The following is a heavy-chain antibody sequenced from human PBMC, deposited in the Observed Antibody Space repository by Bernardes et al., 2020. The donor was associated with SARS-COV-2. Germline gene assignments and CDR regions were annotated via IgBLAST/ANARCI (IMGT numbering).Heavy chain of an antibody. CDR2: IYPGDSDT. V-gene: IGHV5-51*01. D-gene: IGHD6-6*01. J-gene: IGHJ3*02. CDR3: ARLAVRSSSSLDAFDI. Sequence: GESPKISCKGSGYSFTSYWIGWVRQMPGKGLEWMGIIYPGDSDTRYSPSFQGQVTISADKSISTAYLQWSSLKASDTAMYYCARLAVRSSSSLDAFDIWGQGTMVTVSS. CDR1: GYSFTSYW.